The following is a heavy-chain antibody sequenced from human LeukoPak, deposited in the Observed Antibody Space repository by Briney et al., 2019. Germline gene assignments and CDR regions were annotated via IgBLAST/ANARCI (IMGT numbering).Heavy chain of an antibody. D-gene: IGHD5-18*01. V-gene: IGHV1-69*05. CDR1: GYTFSSYA. Sequence: ASVKVSCKASGYTFSSYAISWVRQAPGQGLEWMGGIIPIFGTANYAQKFQGRVTITTDESTSTAYMELSSLRSEDTAVYYCANSLYSYGPVGTLYFDYWGQGTLVTVSS. J-gene: IGHJ4*02. CDR3: ANSLYSYGPVGTLYFDY. CDR2: IIPIFGTA.